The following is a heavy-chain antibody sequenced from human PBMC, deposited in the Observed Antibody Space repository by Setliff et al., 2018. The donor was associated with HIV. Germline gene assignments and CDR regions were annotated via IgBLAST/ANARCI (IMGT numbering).Heavy chain of an antibody. CDR1: GGSISSSSYY. Sequence: SETLSLTCTVSGGSISSSSYYWGWIRQPPGKGLEWIGSIYYSGSTYYNPSLKSRVTISVGTSKNQFSLKLSSVTAADTAVYYCARRGITMIVVGSDAFDIWGQGTMGTVS. D-gene: IGHD3-22*01. CDR3: ARRGITMIVVGSDAFDI. J-gene: IGHJ3*02. V-gene: IGHV4-39*01. CDR2: IYYSGST.